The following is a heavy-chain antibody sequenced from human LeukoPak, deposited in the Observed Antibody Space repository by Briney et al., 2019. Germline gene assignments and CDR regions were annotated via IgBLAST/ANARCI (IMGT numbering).Heavy chain of an antibody. D-gene: IGHD3-3*01. CDR3: AKDAHFTKFWSGYYKRGYYFDY. V-gene: IGHV3-23*01. J-gene: IGHJ4*02. Sequence: GGSLRLSCAASGFTFSSYAMSWVRQAPGKGLEWVSAISGSGGSTYYADSVKGRFTISRDNSKNTLYLQMNSLRAEDTAVYYCAKDAHFTKFWSGYYKRGYYFDYWGQGTLVTVSS. CDR2: ISGSGGST. CDR1: GFTFSSYA.